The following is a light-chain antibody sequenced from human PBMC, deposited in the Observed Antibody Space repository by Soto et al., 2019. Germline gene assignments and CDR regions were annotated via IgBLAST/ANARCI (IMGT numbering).Light chain of an antibody. V-gene: IGKV3-20*01. CDR3: QQYGRSPA. CDR1: QSVSSNY. Sequence: EIVLTQSPGTLSLSPGERATLSCRASQSVSSNYLAWYQQKPGQAPRLLIYGASSRPTGIPDRFSGSGSGKDVTLTIIRLEPEDFAVYYCQQYGRSPAFGGGTKVEIK. J-gene: IGKJ4*01. CDR2: GAS.